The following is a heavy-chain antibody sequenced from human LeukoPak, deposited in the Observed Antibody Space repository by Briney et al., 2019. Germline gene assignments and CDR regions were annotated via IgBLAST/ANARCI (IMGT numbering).Heavy chain of an antibody. CDR2: IRPDGRET. D-gene: IGHD1-26*01. CDR1: GFTFTNHW. J-gene: IGHJ4*02. Sequence: GGSLRLSCAASGFTFTNHWMHWVRQAPGKGLVWVSRIRPDGRETNHAGSVKGRFTISRDNAKNTLYLQMNSLGDEDTAVYYCVREASGSYSYWGQGTLVTVSS. CDR3: VREASGSYSY. V-gene: IGHV3-74*01.